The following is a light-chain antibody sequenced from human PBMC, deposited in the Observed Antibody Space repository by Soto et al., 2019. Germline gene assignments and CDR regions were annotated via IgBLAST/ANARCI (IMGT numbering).Light chain of an antibody. Sequence: VLTQSPGTLSSSPGGRVSLSCRASQIVSNNYLAWYQQKSGQAPRLLIFGASNRATGIPYRFSGSGSGTDFTLTISVLEPEDFAVYCCQQYSGSVLTFGGGTKV. J-gene: IGKJ4*01. V-gene: IGKV3-20*01. CDR2: GAS. CDR1: QIVSNNY. CDR3: QQYSGSVLT.